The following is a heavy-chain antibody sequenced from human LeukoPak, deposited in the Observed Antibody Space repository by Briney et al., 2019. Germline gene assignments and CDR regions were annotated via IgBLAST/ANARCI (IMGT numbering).Heavy chain of an antibody. CDR2: IKQDGSEK. CDR1: GFTFGDYA. D-gene: IGHD1-26*01. V-gene: IGHV3-7*01. CDR3: AREGGSYFLLNDY. J-gene: IGHJ4*02. Sequence: GGSLRLSCSTSGFTFGDYAMSWVRQAPGKGLEWVANIKQDGSEKYYVDSVKGRFTISRDNAKNSLYLQMNSLRAEDTAVYYCAREGGSYFLLNDYWGQGTLVTVSS.